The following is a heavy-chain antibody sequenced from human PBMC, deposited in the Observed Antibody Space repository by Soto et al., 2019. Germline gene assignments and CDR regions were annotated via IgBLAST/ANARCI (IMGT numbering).Heavy chain of an antibody. V-gene: IGHV1-69*13. CDR3: ARLVVPAASRDV. CDR1: GGTFSSYA. J-gene: IGHJ6*02. D-gene: IGHD2-2*01. Sequence: SVKVSCKASGGTFSSYAISWVRQAPGQGLEWMGGIIPIFGTANYAQKFQGRVTITADESTSTAYMELSSLRSEDTAVYYCARLVVPAASRDVWGQGTTVTVSS. CDR2: IIPIFGTA.